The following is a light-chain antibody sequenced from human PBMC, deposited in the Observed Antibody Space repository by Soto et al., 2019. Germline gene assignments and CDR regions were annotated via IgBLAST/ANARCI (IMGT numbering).Light chain of an antibody. CDR1: QGISSY. J-gene: IGKJ1*01. V-gene: IGKV1-8*01. Sequence: AIRMTQSPSSLSASTGDRFTITGRASQGISSYLAWYQQKPGKDPKLLIYAASTLQSGVPSRFSGSGSGTDFTLTISCLQSEAVATYDCQQYYSYPRTFGQWTKLQIK. CDR2: AAS. CDR3: QQYYSYPRT.